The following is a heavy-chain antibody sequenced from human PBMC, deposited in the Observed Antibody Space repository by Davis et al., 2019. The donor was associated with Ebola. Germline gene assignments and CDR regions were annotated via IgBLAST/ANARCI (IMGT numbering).Heavy chain of an antibody. CDR1: GYNFTTYW. Sequence: GESLKISCRTSGYNFTTYWIGWVRQMAGTGLEWMGIIYPADSDTRYSPSFQGQVTMSADNSLNTAYLNWSSLRASDSAMYYCVRGGGTSIVGDFWGQGSLVTVSS. CDR2: IYPADSDT. D-gene: IGHD1-7*01. V-gene: IGHV5-51*01. J-gene: IGHJ4*02. CDR3: VRGGGTSIVGDF.